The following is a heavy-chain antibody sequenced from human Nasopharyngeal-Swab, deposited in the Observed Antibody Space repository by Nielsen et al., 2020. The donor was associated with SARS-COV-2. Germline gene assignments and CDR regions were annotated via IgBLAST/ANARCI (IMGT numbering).Heavy chain of an antibody. CDR2: ISGDGGST. D-gene: IGHD2-2*01. V-gene: IGHV3-43*02. Sequence: WIRQPPGKGLEWVSLISGDGGSTYYADSVKGRFTISRANSKNSLYLQMNSLRTEDTALYYCAKAHCSSTSCYHRGGPMDVWGKGTTVTVSS. CDR3: AKAHCSSTSCYHRGGPMDV. J-gene: IGHJ6*03.